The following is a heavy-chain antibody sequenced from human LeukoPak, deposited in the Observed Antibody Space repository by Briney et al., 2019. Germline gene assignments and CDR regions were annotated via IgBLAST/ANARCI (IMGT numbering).Heavy chain of an antibody. CDR2: INPNSGGT. CDR1: GGTFISYA. Sequence: ASVKVSCKASGGTFISYAISWVRQAPGQGLEWMGRINPNSGGTNYAQKFQGRVTMTRDTSISTAYMELSRLRSDDTAVYYCARGYYDSSGYLFDYWGQGTLVTVSS. V-gene: IGHV1-2*06. CDR3: ARGYYDSSGYLFDY. D-gene: IGHD3-22*01. J-gene: IGHJ4*02.